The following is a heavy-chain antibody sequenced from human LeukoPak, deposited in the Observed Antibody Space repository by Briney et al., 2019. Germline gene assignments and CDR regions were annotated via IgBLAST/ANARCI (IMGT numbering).Heavy chain of an antibody. V-gene: IGHV3-48*03. CDR3: ARLLVYNSGGEAFDH. Sequence: PGRSLRLSCAASRFTFSSFEMNWVRQAPGKGLEWLSYISSSGSTKYYADSVKGRFTVSRDNANNSLYLQMSSLRAEDTAVYYCARLLVYNSGGEAFDHWGQGTLVTVSS. J-gene: IGHJ4*02. D-gene: IGHD1-20*01. CDR1: RFTFSSFE. CDR2: ISSSGSTK.